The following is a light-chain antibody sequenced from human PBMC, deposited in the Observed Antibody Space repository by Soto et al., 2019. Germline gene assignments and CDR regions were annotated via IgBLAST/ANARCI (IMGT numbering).Light chain of an antibody. V-gene: IGKV2-28*01. Sequence: DIVTTQSPLSLSVTPGEPASISCRSSQSLLHKNGYNYLDWYLLKPGRSPQLLIYLGSNRDSAVPDRFSGSGSGTECTMRISRVEAEDVGVYFCMQALESPWTFGQGTKV. CDR2: LGS. CDR1: QSLLHKNGYNY. J-gene: IGKJ1*01. CDR3: MQALESPWT.